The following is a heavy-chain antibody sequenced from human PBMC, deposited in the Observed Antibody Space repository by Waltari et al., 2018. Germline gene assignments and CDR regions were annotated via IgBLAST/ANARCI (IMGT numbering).Heavy chain of an antibody. CDR3: ARGGSSERYYYYYMDV. J-gene: IGHJ6*03. CDR1: GYSISSGYY. Sequence: QVQLQESGPGLVKPSETLSLTCTVSGYSISSGYYWGWIRQPPGKGLEWIGSIYHSGSTYYNPSLKSRVTISVDTSKNQFSLKLSSVTAADTAVYYCARGGSSERYYYYYMDVWGKGTTVTVSS. CDR2: IYHSGST. V-gene: IGHV4-38-2*02. D-gene: IGHD6-6*01.